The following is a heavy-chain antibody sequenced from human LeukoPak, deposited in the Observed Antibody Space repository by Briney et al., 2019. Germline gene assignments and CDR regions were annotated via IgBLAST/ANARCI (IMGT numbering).Heavy chain of an antibody. J-gene: IGHJ3*02. V-gene: IGHV4-30-4*01. D-gene: IGHD2/OR15-2a*01. CDR1: GGSISSGDYY. Sequence: PSETLSLTCTVSGGSISSGDYYWSWIRQPPGKGLEWIGYIYYSGSTYYNPSLKSRVTISVDTSKNQFSLKLSSVTAADTAVYYCAXDXSPRRRFYTLYPXTDAFDIWGQGTMVTVSS. CDR3: AXDXSPRRRFYTLYPXTDAFDI. CDR2: IYYSGST.